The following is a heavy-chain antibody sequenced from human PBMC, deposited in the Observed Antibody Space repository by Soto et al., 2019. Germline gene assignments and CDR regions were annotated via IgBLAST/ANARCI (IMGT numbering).Heavy chain of an antibody. CDR1: GFTFSNAW. CDR2: IKSKTDGGTT. D-gene: IGHD2-15*01. J-gene: IGHJ6*02. V-gene: IGHV3-15*07. CDR3: TSSNPSGYCSGGSCYSGPPYYYYGVDV. Sequence: GGSLRLSCAASGFTFSNAWMNWVRQAPGKGLEWVGRIKSKTDGGTTDYAAPVKGRFTISRDDSKNTLYLQMNSLKTEDTAVYYCTSSNPSGYCSGGSCYSGPPYYYYGVDVWGQGTTVTVSS.